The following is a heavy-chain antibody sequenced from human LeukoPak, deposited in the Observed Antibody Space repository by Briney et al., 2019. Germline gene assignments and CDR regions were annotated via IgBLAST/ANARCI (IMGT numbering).Heavy chain of an antibody. CDR3: TTDVGVVVVITDAFDI. V-gene: IGHV3-15*01. CDR1: GFTFSNAW. J-gene: IGHJ3*02. D-gene: IGHD3-22*01. CDR2: IKSKTDGGTT. Sequence: SGGSLRLSCAASGFTFSNAWMSWVRQAPGKGLGWVGRIKSKTDGGTTDYAAPVKGRFTISRDGSKNTLYLQMNSLKTEDTAVYYCTTDVGVVVVITDAFDIWGQGTMVTVSS.